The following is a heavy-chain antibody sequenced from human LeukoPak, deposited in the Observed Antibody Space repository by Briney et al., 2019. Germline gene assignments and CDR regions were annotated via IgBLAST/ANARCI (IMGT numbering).Heavy chain of an antibody. V-gene: IGHV4-59*01. J-gene: IGHJ3*02. CDR1: GGSISSYY. D-gene: IGHD5-24*01. CDR3: ARHANGYDAFDI. CDR2: IYYSGST. Sequence: PSETLSLTCTVSGGSISSYYWSWIRQPPGKGLEWIGYIYYSGSTNYNPSLKSRVTISVDTSKNQFSLKLSSVTAADTAVYYCARHANGYDAFDIWGQGTMVSVSS.